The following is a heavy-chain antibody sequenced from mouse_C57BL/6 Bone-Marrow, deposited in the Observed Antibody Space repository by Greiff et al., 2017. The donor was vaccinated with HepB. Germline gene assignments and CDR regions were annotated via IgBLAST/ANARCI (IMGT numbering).Heavy chain of an antibody. CDR3: ARNYYFDY. CDR1: GFTFSDYY. CDR2: ISNGGGST. V-gene: IGHV5-12*01. Sequence: EVKLVESVGGLVQPGGSLKLSCAASGFTFSDYYMYWVRQTPEKRLEWVAYISNGGGSTYYPDTVKGRFTISRDNAKNTLYLQMSRLKSEDTAMYYCARNYYFDYWGQGTTLTVSS. J-gene: IGHJ2*01.